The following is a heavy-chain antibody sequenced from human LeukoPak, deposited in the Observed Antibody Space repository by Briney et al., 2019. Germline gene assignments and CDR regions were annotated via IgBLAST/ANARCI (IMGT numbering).Heavy chain of an antibody. V-gene: IGHV3-23*01. CDR3: AKNWDDYDSSGPTDH. CDR1: GFTFSSYA. CDR2: IGASGLNT. Sequence: PGGSLRLSCAASGFTFSSYAMSWVRQAPGKGLEWVSGIGASGLNTYYADSVKGRLTISRDNSKNTVDLQMYSLRAEDTAVYYCAKNWDDYDSSGPTDHWGQGALVTVSS. D-gene: IGHD3-22*01. J-gene: IGHJ4*02.